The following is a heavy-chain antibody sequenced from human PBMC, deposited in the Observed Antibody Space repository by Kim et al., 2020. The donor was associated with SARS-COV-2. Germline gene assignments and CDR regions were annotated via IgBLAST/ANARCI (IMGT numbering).Heavy chain of an antibody. V-gene: IGHV3-48*03. CDR3: ARSVDY. J-gene: IGHJ4*02. Sequence: GGFLRLSCAASGFTFNTYEMNWVRQAPGKGPEWLAYISSSDNTIYYADSVKGRFTISRDNAKNSLYLQMNSLRVEETAVYYCARSVDYWGQGTLVTVSS. CDR2: ISSSDNTI. CDR1: GFTFNTYE.